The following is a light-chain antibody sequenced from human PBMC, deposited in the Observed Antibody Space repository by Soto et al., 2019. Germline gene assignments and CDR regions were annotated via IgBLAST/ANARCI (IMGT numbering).Light chain of an antibody. J-gene: IGLJ2*01. CDR3: SSHTSSSTPL. CDR2: DVS. CDR1: SSDVGGYNY. V-gene: IGLV2-14*01. Sequence: QSALTQPASVSGSPGQSITISCTGTSSDVGGYNYVSWYQQHPGKAPKLMIYDVSNRPSGVSNRFSGSKSGNTASLTISGLRAEDEADYYCSSHTSSSTPLFGGGTKVTVL.